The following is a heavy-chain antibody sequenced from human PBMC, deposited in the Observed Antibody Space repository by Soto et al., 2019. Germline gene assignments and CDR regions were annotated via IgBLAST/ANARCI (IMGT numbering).Heavy chain of an antibody. CDR3: AKNRERDAWYEDY. CDR2: ISGTDGST. Sequence: EVQLLESGGGLVQPGGSLRLSCVASGFSFSSYAMTWVRQAPGKGLEWVSVISGTDGSTYYAHSVKGRFTISRDNSKNTLYLKMNSLRAEDTAVYYCAKNRERDAWYEDYWGQGTLVTVSS. CDR1: GFSFSSYA. V-gene: IGHV3-23*01. J-gene: IGHJ4*02. D-gene: IGHD6-13*01.